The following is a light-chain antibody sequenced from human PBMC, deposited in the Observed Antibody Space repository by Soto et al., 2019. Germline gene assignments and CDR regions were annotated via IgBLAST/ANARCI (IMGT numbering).Light chain of an antibody. CDR3: SSYGGDNNVV. CDR1: SSDVGGYNY. Sequence: QSALTQPPSASGSPGQSVTISYTGTSSDVGGYNYVSWYQQHPGAAPKLMIYEVVKRPSGVPDRFSGSKSGNTASLTVSGLQAEDESDYYCSSYGGDNNVVFGGGTKLTVL. J-gene: IGLJ2*01. CDR2: EVV. V-gene: IGLV2-8*01.